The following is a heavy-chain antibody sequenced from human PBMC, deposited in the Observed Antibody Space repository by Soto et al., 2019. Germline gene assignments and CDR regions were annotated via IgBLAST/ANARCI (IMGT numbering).Heavy chain of an antibody. J-gene: IGHJ4*02. V-gene: IGHV4-4*02. CDR2: IAHSRIT. D-gene: IGHD1-26*01. Sequence: SETLSVTSAVSRGSISSSNLCRSLRHPPEKRLAWVGEIAHSRITHYNPYLMSRVTISVDKSNNQLSLKLSSVTAADTAVYNCASAGIAGATLPSDYGGQGTLVTVSS. CDR1: RGSISSSNL. CDR3: ASAGIAGATLPSDY.